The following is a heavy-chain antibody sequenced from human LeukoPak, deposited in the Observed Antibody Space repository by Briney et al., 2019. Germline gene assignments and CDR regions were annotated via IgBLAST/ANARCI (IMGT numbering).Heavy chain of an antibody. CDR3: ARTTMVRGTYYMDV. V-gene: IGHV4-59*01. CDR2: IYYSGYN. Sequence: PSETLSLTCTVSGGSSSSYYGSWIRQPPGKGLEGIGYIYYSGYNNYNPSLKSRFTISVDTSKNQFSLKLSSVTAADTAVYYCARTTMVRGTYYMDVWGKGTTVTISS. D-gene: IGHD3-10*01. J-gene: IGHJ6*03. CDR1: GGSSSSYY.